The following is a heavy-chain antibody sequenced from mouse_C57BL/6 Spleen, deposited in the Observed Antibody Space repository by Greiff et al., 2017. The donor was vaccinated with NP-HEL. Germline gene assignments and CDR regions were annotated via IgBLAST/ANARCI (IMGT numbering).Heavy chain of an antibody. D-gene: IGHD2-12*01. J-gene: IGHJ4*01. V-gene: IGHV1-82*01. CDR2: IYPGDGDT. CDR1: GYAFSSSW. Sequence: VKVVESGPELVKPGASVKISCKASGYAFSSSWMNWVKQRPGKGLEWIGRIYPGDGDTNYNGKFKGKATLTADKSSSTAYMQLSSLTSEDSAVYFCARGDYYSLCYWGQGTSVTVSS. CDR3: ARGDYYSLCY.